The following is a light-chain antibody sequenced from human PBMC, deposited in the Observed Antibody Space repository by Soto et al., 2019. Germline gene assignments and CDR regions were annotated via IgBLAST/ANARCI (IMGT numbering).Light chain of an antibody. Sequence: DIVLTQSPDSLAVSLGERATINCKSSQSVLYSSNNKNYLAWYQQKPGQPPKLLIYWASTRESGVPDRFSGSGSGTEFTLTISSLQAEDVAVYYCQQYYRPWTFGQGTKVEIK. J-gene: IGKJ1*01. V-gene: IGKV4-1*01. CDR2: WAS. CDR3: QQYYRPWT. CDR1: QSVLYSSNNKNY.